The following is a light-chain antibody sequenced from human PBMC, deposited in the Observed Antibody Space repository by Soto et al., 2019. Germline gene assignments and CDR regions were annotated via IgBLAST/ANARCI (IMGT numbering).Light chain of an antibody. CDR1: QSVLYSSNNKNY. CDR3: HQYYSPPYT. Sequence: DIVMTQSPDSLAVSLGERATIHCKSSQSVLYSSNNKNYLAWYQQKPGQPPKLLIYWSSTREYGVPDRFSGSGSGPYFTLTISSLQPEDVAAYYCHQYYSPPYTFGQRTKLEIK. V-gene: IGKV4-1*01. CDR2: WSS. J-gene: IGKJ2*01.